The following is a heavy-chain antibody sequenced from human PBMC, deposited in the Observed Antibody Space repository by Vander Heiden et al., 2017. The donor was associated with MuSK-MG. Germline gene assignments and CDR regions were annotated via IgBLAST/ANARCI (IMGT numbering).Heavy chain of an antibody. D-gene: IGHD4-17*01. J-gene: IGHJ4*02. CDR3: ARGFITTTVTTTRFDY. V-gene: IGHV1-46*03. Sequence: QVQLVQSGAEVKKPGASVKVSCKASGYTFTNYYLHWVREAPGQGLEWMGIINPSDGSTSYAQKFQGRLTMTRDTSTSTVYMELSSLRSEDTAVYYCARGFITTTVTTTRFDYWGQGTLVTVSS. CDR2: INPSDGST. CDR1: GYTFTNYY.